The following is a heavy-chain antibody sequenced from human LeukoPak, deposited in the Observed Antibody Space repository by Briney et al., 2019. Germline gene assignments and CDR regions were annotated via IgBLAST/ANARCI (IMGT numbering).Heavy chain of an antibody. CDR1: GYTLTELS. Sequence: ASVKVSCKVSGYTLTELSMHWVRQAPGKGLEWMGGFDPEDGETIYAQKFQGRVTMTEDTSTDTAYMELSSLRSEDTAVYYCARDDCSGGSCLAWGAPFDYWGQGTLVTVSS. CDR3: ARDDCSGGSCLAWGAPFDY. V-gene: IGHV1-24*01. CDR2: FDPEDGET. D-gene: IGHD2-15*01. J-gene: IGHJ4*02.